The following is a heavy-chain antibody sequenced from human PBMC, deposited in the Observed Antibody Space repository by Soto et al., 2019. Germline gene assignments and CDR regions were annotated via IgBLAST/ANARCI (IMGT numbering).Heavy chain of an antibody. D-gene: IGHD3-10*01. CDR3: ANCGGGGGSGSYYNYYYYYMDV. Sequence: GGSLRLSCAASGFTFSSYAMSWVRRAPGKGLEWVSAISGSGGSTYYADSVRGRFTISRDNSKNTLYLQMNSLRAEDTAVYYCANCGGGGGSGSYYNYYYYYMDVCGKGVTVTGS. J-gene: IGHJ6*03. V-gene: IGHV3-23*01. CDR2: ISGSGGST. CDR1: GFTFSSYA.